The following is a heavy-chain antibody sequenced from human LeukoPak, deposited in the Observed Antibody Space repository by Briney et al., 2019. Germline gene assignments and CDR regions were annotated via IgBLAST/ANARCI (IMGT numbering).Heavy chain of an antibody. CDR1: GYSFTSYW. CDR2: IYPGDSDT. Sequence: GESLKISCKGSGYSFTSYWIGWVRQMPWKGLEWMGIIYPGDSDTRYSPSFQGQVTISVDKSITTAYLQWSSLKASDTAMYYCTRRNDWYFDLWGRGTLVTVSS. J-gene: IGHJ2*01. CDR3: TRRNDWYFDL. V-gene: IGHV5-51*01.